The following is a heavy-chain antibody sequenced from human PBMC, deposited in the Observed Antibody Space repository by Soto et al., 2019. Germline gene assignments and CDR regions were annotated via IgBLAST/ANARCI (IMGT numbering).Heavy chain of an antibody. CDR3: AKEGYCSGGCCSSFDY. J-gene: IGHJ4*02. V-gene: IGHV3-9*01. Sequence: EVQLVESGGGLVQPGRSLRLSCAASGFTFDDYAMHWVRQAPGKGLEWVSGISWNSGSIGYADSVKGRFTISRDNAKNSLYLQMNSLRAEDTALYYCAKEGYCSGGCCSSFDYWGQGTLVTVSS. CDR2: ISWNSGSI. CDR1: GFTFDDYA. D-gene: IGHD2-15*01.